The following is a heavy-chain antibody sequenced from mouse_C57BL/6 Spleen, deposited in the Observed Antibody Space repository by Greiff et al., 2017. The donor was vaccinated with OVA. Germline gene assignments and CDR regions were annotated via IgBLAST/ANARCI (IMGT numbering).Heavy chain of an antibody. CDR1: GFTFSDAW. D-gene: IGHD1-1*01. V-gene: IGHV6-6*01. CDR3: TRTSPNYYGSSYAFAY. J-gene: IGHJ3*01. CDR2: IRNKANNHAT. Sequence: EVKVEESGGGLVQPGGSMKLSCAASGFTFSDAWMDWVRQSPEKGLEWVAEIRNKANNHATYYAESVKGRFTISRDDSKSSVYLQMNSLRAEDTGIYYCTRTSPNYYGSSYAFAYWGQGTLVTVSA.